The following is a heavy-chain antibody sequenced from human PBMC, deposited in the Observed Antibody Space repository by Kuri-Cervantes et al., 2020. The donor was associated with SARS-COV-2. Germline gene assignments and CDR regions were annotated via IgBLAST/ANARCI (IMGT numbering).Heavy chain of an antibody. CDR2: ISSSSSYI. CDR3: ARDRRVGAKGGAFDI. J-gene: IGHJ3*02. D-gene: IGHD1-26*01. Sequence: GGSLRLSCAASGFTFSSYGMHWVRQAPGKGLEWVSSISSSSSYIYYADSVKGRFTISRDNAKNSLYLQMNSLRAEDTAVYYCARDRRVGAKGGAFDIWGQGTMVTVSS. V-gene: IGHV3-21*01. CDR1: GFTFSSYG.